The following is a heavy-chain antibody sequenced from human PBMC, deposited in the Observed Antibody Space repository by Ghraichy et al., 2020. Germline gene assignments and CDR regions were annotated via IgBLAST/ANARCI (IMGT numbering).Heavy chain of an antibody. V-gene: IGHV3-74*01. CDR1: GFTFSKSW. CDR3: ARVGAYNWIDC. J-gene: IGHJ4*02. D-gene: IGHD5-24*01. CDR2: INSDGSST. Sequence: GGSLRLSCAASGFTFSKSWIHWVRQAPGKGLVWVSRINSDGSSTNYADSVKGRFTISRDNAKNTLYLQMNSLRAEDTAVYYCARVGAYNWIDCWGQGTLVTVSS.